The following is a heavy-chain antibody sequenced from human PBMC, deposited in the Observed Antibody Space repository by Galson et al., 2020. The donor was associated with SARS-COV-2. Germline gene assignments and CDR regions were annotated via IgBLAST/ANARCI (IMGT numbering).Heavy chain of an antibody. Sequence: GGSLRLSCAASGFTFSSYGMHWVRQAPGKGLEWVAVIWYDGSNKYYADSVKGRFTISRDNSKNTLYLQMNSLRAEDTAVYYCARDLQSTGYGEDFNWFDPWGQGTLVTVSS. CDR1: GFTFSSYG. CDR3: ARDLQSTGYGEDFNWFDP. D-gene: IGHD4-17*01. CDR2: IWYDGSNK. J-gene: IGHJ5*02. V-gene: IGHV3-33*01.